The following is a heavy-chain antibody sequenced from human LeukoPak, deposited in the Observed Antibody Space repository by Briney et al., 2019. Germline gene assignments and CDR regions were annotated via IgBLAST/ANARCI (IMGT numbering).Heavy chain of an antibody. D-gene: IGHD5-24*01. Sequence: PSETLSLTCTVSGGSISSYYWSWIRQPPGKGLEWIGYIYYSESTNYNPSLKSRVTISVDTSKNQFSLKLSSVTAADTAVYYCAASRDGYKSDYWGQGTLVTVSS. CDR3: AASRDGYKSDY. J-gene: IGHJ4*02. CDR1: GGSISSYY. CDR2: IYYSEST. V-gene: IGHV4-59*01.